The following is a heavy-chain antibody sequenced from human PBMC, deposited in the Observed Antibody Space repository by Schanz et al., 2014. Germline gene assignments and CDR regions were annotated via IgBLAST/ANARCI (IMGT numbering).Heavy chain of an antibody. V-gene: IGHV1-69*02. CDR1: GGTFNSYT. J-gene: IGHJ4*02. CDR3: AGAFDSSGYYFDY. D-gene: IGHD3-22*01. Sequence: QVQLVQSGAEVKKPGSSMKVSCKASGGTFNSYTINWVRQAPGQGLEWMGRIIPSLGLAKYEQKFQGRVTITADKSTFTAYMDVSSLRSEDTAVYYCAGAFDSSGYYFDYWGQGTLVTVSS. CDR2: IIPSLGLA.